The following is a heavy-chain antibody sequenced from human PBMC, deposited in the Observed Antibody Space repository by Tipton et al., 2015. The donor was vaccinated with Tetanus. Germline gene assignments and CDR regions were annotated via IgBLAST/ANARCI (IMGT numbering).Heavy chain of an antibody. CDR1: GFIFSSYG. J-gene: IGHJ4*02. CDR2: SWYDGTDK. D-gene: IGHD2-15*01. CDR3: AREAGCSGGSCFSGDFDN. Sequence: SLRLSCAASGFIFSSYGIHWVRQAPGKGLEWVAVSWYDGTDKYYADSVKGRFTISRDNSKNPLYLQMNSLRAEDTAVYYCAREAGCSGGSCFSGDFDNWGQGTQVTVSS. V-gene: IGHV3-33*01.